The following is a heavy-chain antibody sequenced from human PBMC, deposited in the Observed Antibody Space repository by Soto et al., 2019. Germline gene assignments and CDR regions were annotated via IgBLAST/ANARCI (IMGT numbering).Heavy chain of an antibody. D-gene: IGHD3-10*01. J-gene: IGHJ5*02. CDR2: IYYSGST. CDR3: ARDRGWFGELAFSPERGWFDP. Sequence: QVQLQESGPGLVKPSETLSLTCTVSGGSISSYYWSWIRQPPGKGLEWIGYIYYSGSTNYNPSLKSRVTISVDTSKNQFSLKLSSVTAADTAVYYCARDRGWFGELAFSPERGWFDPWGQGTLVTVSS. V-gene: IGHV4-59*01. CDR1: GGSISSYY.